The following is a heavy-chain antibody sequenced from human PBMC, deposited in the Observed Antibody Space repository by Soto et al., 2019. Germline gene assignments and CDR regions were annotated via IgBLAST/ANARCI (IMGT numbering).Heavy chain of an antibody. CDR3: AGDSGGATGTVDYYYSDTDT. D-gene: IGHD1-26*01. J-gene: IGHJ6*03. CDR2: INPNGGVT. V-gene: IGHV1-2*04. CDR1: GDSFNDYY. Sequence: QVQLVQSGAEVRKPGASVTVSCRSSGDSFNDYYIHWVRQAPGQGFEWMGWINPNGGVTKYAQKFQGWVSMTRDTSITTVYMQLRRLRPDATAVYYCAGDSGGATGTVDYYYSDTDTWGTGTRVTISS.